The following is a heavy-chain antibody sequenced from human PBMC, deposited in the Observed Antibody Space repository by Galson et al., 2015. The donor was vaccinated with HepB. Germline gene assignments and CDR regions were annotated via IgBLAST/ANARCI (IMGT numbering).Heavy chain of an antibody. J-gene: IGHJ3*02. Sequence: SLRLSCAASGFTVSSNYMSWVRQAPGKGLEWVSVIYSGGSTYYADSVKGRFTISRDNSKNTLYLQMNSLRAEDTAVYYCATHMLDFHAFDIWGQGTMVTVSS. CDR1: GFTVSSNY. D-gene: IGHD2-8*01. CDR3: ATHMLDFHAFDI. V-gene: IGHV3-66*01. CDR2: IYSGGST.